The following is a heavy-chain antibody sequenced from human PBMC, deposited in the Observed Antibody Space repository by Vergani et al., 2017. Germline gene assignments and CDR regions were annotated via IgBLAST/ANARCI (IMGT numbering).Heavy chain of an antibody. J-gene: IGHJ2*01. CDR3: ARLPTMTYWYFDL. D-gene: IGHD3-22*01. Sequence: EVQLVQSGAEVKKPGESLRISCKGSGYSFTSYWISWVRQMPGKGLEWMGRIDPSDSYTNYRPSFQGHVTISPDKAISTAYLQWSSLKASDTAMYYCARLPTMTYWYFDLWGRGTLVTVSS. CDR2: IDPSDSYT. CDR1: GYSFTSYW. V-gene: IGHV5-10-1*03.